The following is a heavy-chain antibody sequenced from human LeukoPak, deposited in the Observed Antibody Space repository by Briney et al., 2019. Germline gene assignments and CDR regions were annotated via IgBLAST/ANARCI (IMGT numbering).Heavy chain of an antibody. V-gene: IGHV3-7*01. Sequence: GGSLRLSCAASGFTFSSYWMSWVRQAPGKGLEWVANIKQDGSEKYYVDSVKGRFTISRDNAKNSLYLQMNSLRAEDTAVYYCARDLGGFLEWGTDAFDIWGQGTMVTVSS. J-gene: IGHJ3*02. CDR1: GFTFSSYW. CDR2: IKQDGSEK. D-gene: IGHD3-3*01. CDR3: ARDLGGFLEWGTDAFDI.